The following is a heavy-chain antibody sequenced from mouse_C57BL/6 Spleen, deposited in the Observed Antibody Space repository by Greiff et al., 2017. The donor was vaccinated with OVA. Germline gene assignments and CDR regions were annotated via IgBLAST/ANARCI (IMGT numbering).Heavy chain of an antibody. CDR1: GYAFSSSW. J-gene: IGHJ3*01. V-gene: IGHV1-82*01. D-gene: IGHD2-4*01. CDR2: IYPGDGDT. Sequence: QVQLQQSGPELVKPGASVKISCKASGYAFSSSWMNWVKQRPGKGLEWIGRIYPGDGDTNYNGKFKGKATLTADKSSSTAYMQLSSLTSEDSAVYFCARGGDYDSWFAYWGQGTLVTVSA. CDR3: ARGGDYDSWFAY.